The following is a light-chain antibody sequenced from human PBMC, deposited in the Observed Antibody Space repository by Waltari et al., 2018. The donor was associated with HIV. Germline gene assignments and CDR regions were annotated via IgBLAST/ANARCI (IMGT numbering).Light chain of an antibody. CDR2: EVS. J-gene: IGLJ1*01. CDR3: SSYTSSSTLV. Sequence: QSALTQPASVSGSPGQAITISCTRTSRDVGGYNYVSWYQQHPGKTPNPMIYEVSNRPSGVSNRFSGSKSGNTASLTISGLQAEDEADYYCSSYTSSSTLVFGTGTKVTVL. CDR1: SRDVGGYNY. V-gene: IGLV2-14*01.